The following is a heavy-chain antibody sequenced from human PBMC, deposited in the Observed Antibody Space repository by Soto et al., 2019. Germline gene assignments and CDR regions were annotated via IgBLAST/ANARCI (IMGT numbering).Heavy chain of an antibody. J-gene: IGHJ4*02. V-gene: IGHV4-31*03. D-gene: IGHD6-13*01. CDR3: ARRVGTAGLFDH. Sequence: PSETLSLTCTVSGGSIRSGGYYWSWIRQHSGKGLEWIGYISYSGTTYYNPSLESRVTISADTSKNQFSLKLISVTAADTAVYYCARRVGTAGLFDHWGQGALVTVSS. CDR2: ISYSGTT. CDR1: GGSIRSGGYY.